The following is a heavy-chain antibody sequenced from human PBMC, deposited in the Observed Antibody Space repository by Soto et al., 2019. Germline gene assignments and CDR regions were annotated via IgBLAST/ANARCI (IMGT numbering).Heavy chain of an antibody. CDR3: SGCSGGACHQNYGMAV. V-gene: IGHV3-21*01. CDR1: GFTFSSCT. CDR2: ISPTTSHI. J-gene: IGHJ6*02. Sequence: EVHLVESGGGLVKPGGSLRLSCAVSGFTFSSCTMNWVRQAPGKGLEWVSSISPTTSHIYYADSVKGRFTISRANARKSLFLKMTRLRAEDTAVYYCSGCSGGACHQNYGMAVWGQGTTVTVSS. D-gene: IGHD2-15*01.